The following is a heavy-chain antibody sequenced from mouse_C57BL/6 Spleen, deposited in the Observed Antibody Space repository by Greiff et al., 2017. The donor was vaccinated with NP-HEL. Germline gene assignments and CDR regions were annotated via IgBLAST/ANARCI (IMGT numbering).Heavy chain of an antibody. CDR1: GYAFSSSW. J-gene: IGHJ3*01. Sequence: QVQLQQSGPELVKPGASVKISCKASGYAFSSSWMNWVKQRPGKGLEWIGRIYPGAGDTNYNGKFKGKATLTADKSSSTAYMQLSSLTSEDSAVYFCARGGEIAYWGQGTLVTVSA. CDR3: ARGGEIAY. CDR2: IYPGAGDT. V-gene: IGHV1-82*01.